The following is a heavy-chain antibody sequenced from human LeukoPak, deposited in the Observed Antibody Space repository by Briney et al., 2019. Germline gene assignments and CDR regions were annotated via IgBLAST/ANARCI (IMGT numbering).Heavy chain of an antibody. J-gene: IGHJ4*02. D-gene: IGHD2/OR15-2a*01. Sequence: GGSLRLSCTASGFTFGDYAVTWVRQAPGKGLEWVGFIRSKAYGGTTEYAASVKGRFTFSRDDSKSIAYLQMNSLKTEDTAVYYCTRLFSPSMGAFDYWGQGTLVTVSS. CDR3: TRLFSPSMGAFDY. V-gene: IGHV3-49*04. CDR1: GFTFGDYA. CDR2: IRSKAYGGTT.